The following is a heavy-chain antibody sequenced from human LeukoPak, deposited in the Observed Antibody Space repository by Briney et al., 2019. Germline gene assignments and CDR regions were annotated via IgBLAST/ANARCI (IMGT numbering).Heavy chain of an antibody. Sequence: GVLRLSCAASGFNFGSYSMTWVRQAPGKGLEWVSVISADSATTFYADSVKGRFTISRDNAKNTVFLQMSSLRAEDTALYYCARKSASGNYPLDYWGQGTLVTVSS. J-gene: IGHJ4*02. CDR3: ARKSASGNYPLDY. CDR2: ISADSATT. CDR1: GFNFGSYS. V-gene: IGHV3-23*01. D-gene: IGHD3-10*01.